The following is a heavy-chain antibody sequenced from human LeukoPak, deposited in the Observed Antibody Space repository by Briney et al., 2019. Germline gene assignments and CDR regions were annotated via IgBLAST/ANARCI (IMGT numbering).Heavy chain of an antibody. Sequence: PGGSLRLSCAASGFTFSSYWMNWVRQAPGKGLEWVANIKLDGSEKNYVDSVKGRFTISRDNTKNSLYLQMNSLRAEDTAVYYCARGDSSGWLTRYWGQGTLVTVSS. D-gene: IGHD6-19*01. V-gene: IGHV3-7*04. CDR3: ARGDSSGWLTRY. CDR2: IKLDGSEK. CDR1: GFTFSSYW. J-gene: IGHJ4*02.